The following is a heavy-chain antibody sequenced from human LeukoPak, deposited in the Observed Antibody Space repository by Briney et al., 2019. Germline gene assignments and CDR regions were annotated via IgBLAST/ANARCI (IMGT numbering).Heavy chain of an antibody. CDR3: ASRNSGSYYFDY. CDR1: GGSISISSYY. V-gene: IGHV4-39*01. D-gene: IGHD1-26*01. CDR2: IYYNGST. J-gene: IGHJ4*02. Sequence: PSETLSLTCTVSGGSISISSYYWGWIRQPPGKGLEWIGTIYYNGSTYNNPSLKSRVTISVHTSKNQFPLKLSSVTAADTAVYYCASRNSGSYYFDYWGQGTLVTVSS.